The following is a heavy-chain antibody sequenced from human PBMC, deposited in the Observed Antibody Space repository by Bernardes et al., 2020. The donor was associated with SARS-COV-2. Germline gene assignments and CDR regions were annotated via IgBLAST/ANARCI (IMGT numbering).Heavy chain of an antibody. CDR2: INPNSGGT. V-gene: IGHV1-2*02. Sequence: ASVKVSCKASGYTFTGYYMHWVRQAPGQGLEWMGWINPNSGGTNYAQKFQGRVTMTRDTSISTAYMELSRLRSDDTAVYYCARGPPIAVAGQSDYWGQGTLVTVSS. D-gene: IGHD6-19*01. CDR1: GYTFTGYY. J-gene: IGHJ4*02. CDR3: ARGPPIAVAGQSDY.